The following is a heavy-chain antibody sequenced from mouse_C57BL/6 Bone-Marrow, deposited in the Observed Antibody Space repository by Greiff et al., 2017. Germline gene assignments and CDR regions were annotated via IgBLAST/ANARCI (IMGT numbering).Heavy chain of an antibody. CDR1: GYTFTSYG. V-gene: IGHV1-81*01. J-gene: IGHJ4*01. CDR2: IYPRSGNT. Sequence: QVQLKESGAELTRPGASVKLSCKASGYTFTSYGISWVKQRTGQGLEWIGEIYPRSGNTYYNEKFKGKATLTADKSSSTAYMEIRSLTSEDSAVYFCARDYYVCMDYWGQGTSVTVSS. D-gene: IGHD1-1*01. CDR3: ARDYYVCMDY.